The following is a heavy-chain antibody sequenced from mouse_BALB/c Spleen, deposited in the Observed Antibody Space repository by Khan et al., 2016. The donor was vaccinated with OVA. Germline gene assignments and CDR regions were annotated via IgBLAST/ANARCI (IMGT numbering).Heavy chain of an antibody. CDR3: TRGYYGDPFAY. V-gene: IGHV5-4*02. CDR1: GFTFSDYY. Sequence: EVELVESGGGLVKPGGSLKLSCEASGFTFSDYYMYWVRQTPEKRLEWVATISDGGSYTYYPDSVKGRFTMSRDDVKNSLYLRMSSLKSEDTAMYYCTRGYYGDPFAYWGQGTLVTVSA. CDR2: ISDGGSYT. D-gene: IGHD2-13*01. J-gene: IGHJ3*01.